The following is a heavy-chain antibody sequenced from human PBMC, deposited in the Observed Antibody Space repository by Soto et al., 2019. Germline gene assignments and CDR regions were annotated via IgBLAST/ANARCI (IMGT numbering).Heavy chain of an antibody. CDR1: RDTFTRYD. V-gene: IGHV1-8*01. CDR2: MNPNSGNT. J-gene: IGHJ6*02. CDR3: ARGEYYDILTGYWNYYYYGMDV. D-gene: IGHD3-9*01. Sequence: ASVKLSCEACRDTFTRYDINWVRQATGQGREWMGWMNPNSGNTGYAQKFQGRVTMTRNTSISTAYMELSSLRSEDTAVYYCARGEYYDILTGYWNYYYYGMDVWGQGTTVTV.